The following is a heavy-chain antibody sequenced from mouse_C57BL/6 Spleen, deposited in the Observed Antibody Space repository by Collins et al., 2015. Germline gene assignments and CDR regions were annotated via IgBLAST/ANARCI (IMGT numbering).Heavy chain of an antibody. D-gene: IGHD1-1*01. CDR2: IDPSDSYT. Sequence: VQLQQPGAELVMPGASVKLSCKASGHTFTSYWMHWVKQRPGQGLEWIGEIDPSDSYTNYNQKFKGKSTLTVDKSSSTAYMQLSSLTSEDSAVYYCARHYGTAWFAYWGQGTLVTVSA. CDR1: GHTFTSYW. CDR3: ARHYGTAWFAY. V-gene: IGHV1-69*01. J-gene: IGHJ3*01.